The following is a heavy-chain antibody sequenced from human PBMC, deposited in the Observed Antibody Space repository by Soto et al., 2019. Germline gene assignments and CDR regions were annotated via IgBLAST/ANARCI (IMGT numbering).Heavy chain of an antibody. Sequence: TLSLTCVVSGGSITSTNWWTWVRQPPGKGLEWIGEIYHSGSTNYNPSLKSRVTISVDKSKSQFSLKLNSVTAADTAIYYCAIIPRDASGWYPTIFDYWGQGILVTVSS. CDR1: GGSITSTNW. J-gene: IGHJ4*02. D-gene: IGHD6-19*01. CDR3: AIIPRDASGWYPTIFDY. CDR2: IYHSGST. V-gene: IGHV4-4*02.